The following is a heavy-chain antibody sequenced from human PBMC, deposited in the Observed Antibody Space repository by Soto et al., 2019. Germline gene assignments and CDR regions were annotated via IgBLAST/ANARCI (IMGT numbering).Heavy chain of an antibody. CDR3: AKDMWGGRSSSRYYYGVDV. V-gene: IGHV3-9*01. CDR1: GFTFDDYA. J-gene: IGHJ6*02. CDR2: ISWDSGTI. Sequence: EVQLVESGGGLVQPGRSLRLSCAASGFTFDDYAMHWVRQAPGKGLEWVSGISWDSGTIVNVGSVKGRFTTSRDNAKNSLYLQLNGLRAEDTALYYCAKDMWGGRSSSRYYYGVDVWGQGTTVTVSS. D-gene: IGHD6-6*01.